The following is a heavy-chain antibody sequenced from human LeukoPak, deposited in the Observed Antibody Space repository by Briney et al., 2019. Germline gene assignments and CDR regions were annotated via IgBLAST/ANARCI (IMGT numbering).Heavy chain of an antibody. CDR3: ARGGPEEDPFDI. CDR1: HFVFSSYW. V-gene: IGHV3-30-3*01. Sequence: GGSLRLSCAASHFVFSSYWMSWVRQTPGKGLEWVAVISYDGSNKYYADSVKGRFTISRDNSKNTLYLQMNSLRAEDTAMYYCARGGPEEDPFDIWGQGTMVTVSS. D-gene: IGHD1-14*01. J-gene: IGHJ3*02. CDR2: ISYDGSNK.